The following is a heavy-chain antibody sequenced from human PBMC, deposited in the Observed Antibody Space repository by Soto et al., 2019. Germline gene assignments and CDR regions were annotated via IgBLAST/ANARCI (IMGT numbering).Heavy chain of an antibody. CDR2: IYYSGST. V-gene: IGHV4-31*03. J-gene: IGHJ2*01. Sequence: QVQLQESGPGLVKPSQTLSLTCTVSGGSISSGGYYWSWIRQHPGKGLEWIGHIYYSGSTYYNPSLKSRVTISVDTSKNQFSLKLSSVTAADTAVYYCARDRGFYYDSSGYPEGFHWYFDLWGRGTLVTVSS. CDR1: GGSISSGGYY. D-gene: IGHD3-22*01. CDR3: ARDRGFYYDSSGYPEGFHWYFDL.